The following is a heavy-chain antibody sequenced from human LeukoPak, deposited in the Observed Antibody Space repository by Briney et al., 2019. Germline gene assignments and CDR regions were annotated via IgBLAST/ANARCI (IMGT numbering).Heavy chain of an antibody. CDR1: GFTFSTYE. Sequence: GGSLRLSCAASGFTFSTYEMNRVRQAPGKGLEWVSYISSSAGTMYYADSVTGRFTVSRDNAKNSLYLQLNSLRAEDTAVYYCVREGGYNHFDYWGQGTLVTVSS. J-gene: IGHJ4*02. CDR2: ISSSAGTM. V-gene: IGHV3-48*03. CDR3: VREGGYNHFDY. D-gene: IGHD5-24*01.